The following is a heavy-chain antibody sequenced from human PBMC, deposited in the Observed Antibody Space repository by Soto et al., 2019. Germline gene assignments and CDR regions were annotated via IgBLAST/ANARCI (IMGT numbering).Heavy chain of an antibody. J-gene: IGHJ4*02. CDR1: GFTFSSYS. Sequence: EVQLVESGGGLVKPGGSLRLSCAASGFTFSSYSMNWVRQAPGKGLEWVSSISSSSSYIYYADSVKGRFTISRDNAKNSLYLQMNSLRAEDTAVYYCASIVGAIHGDYWGQGTMVTVSS. CDR2: ISSSSSYI. CDR3: ASIVGAIHGDY. D-gene: IGHD1-26*01. V-gene: IGHV3-21*01.